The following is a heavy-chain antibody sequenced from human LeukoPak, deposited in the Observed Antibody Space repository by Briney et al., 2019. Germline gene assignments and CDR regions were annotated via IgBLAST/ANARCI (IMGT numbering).Heavy chain of an antibody. J-gene: IGHJ5*02. CDR2: IYYSGST. CDR3: ARVGVVVAATYNWFDP. CDR1: GGSISSSSYY. V-gene: IGHV4-39*01. D-gene: IGHD2-15*01. Sequence: SETLSLTCTVSGGSISSSSYYWGWIRQPPGKGLEWIGSIYYSGSTYYNPSLKSRVTTSVDTSKNQFSLKLSSVTAADTAVYYCARVGVVVAATYNWFDPWGQGTLVTVSS.